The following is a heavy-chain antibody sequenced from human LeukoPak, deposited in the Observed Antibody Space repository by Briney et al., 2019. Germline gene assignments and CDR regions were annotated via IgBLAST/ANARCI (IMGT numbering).Heavy chain of an antibody. Sequence: PSETLSLTCAVYGGSFSGYYWSWIRQPPGKVLEWIGEINHSGSTNYNPSLKSRVTISVDTSKNQFSLKLSSVTAADPAVYYCARGGMVRGVIRRAYNWFDPWGQGTLVTVSS. J-gene: IGHJ5*02. CDR3: ARGGMVRGVIRRAYNWFDP. CDR2: INHSGST. D-gene: IGHD3-10*01. V-gene: IGHV4-34*01. CDR1: GGSFSGYY.